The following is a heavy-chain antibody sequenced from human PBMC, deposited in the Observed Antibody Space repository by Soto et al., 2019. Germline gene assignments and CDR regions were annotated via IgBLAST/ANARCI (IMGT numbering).Heavy chain of an antibody. CDR2: ISSSSSYI. J-gene: IGHJ4*02. V-gene: IGHV3-21*01. CDR1: GFTFSSYS. CDR3: ARAVVVVAYSDY. Sequence: PGGSLRLSCAASGFTFSSYSMNWVRQAPGKGLEWVSSISSSSSYIYYADSVKGRFTISRDNAKNSLYLQMNSLRAEDTAVYYCARAVVVVAYSDYWGQGTLVTVPQ. D-gene: IGHD2-15*01.